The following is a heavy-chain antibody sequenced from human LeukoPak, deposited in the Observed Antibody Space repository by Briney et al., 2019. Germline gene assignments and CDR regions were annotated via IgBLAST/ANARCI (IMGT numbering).Heavy chain of an antibody. J-gene: IGHJ1*01. CDR2: ISGRSSHV. CDR1: GFSFSDYD. V-gene: IGHV3-21*01. CDR3: GRAFPPLRTSSAGDL. Sequence: PGGSLRLSCSASGFSFSDYDMNWVRQAPGKGPEWVSAISGRSSHVYYGESVKGRFTTSRDNAKNSLYLQLDSLGVEDTAVYYCGRAFPPLRTSSAGDLWGQGTLVTVSS. D-gene: IGHD3-16*01.